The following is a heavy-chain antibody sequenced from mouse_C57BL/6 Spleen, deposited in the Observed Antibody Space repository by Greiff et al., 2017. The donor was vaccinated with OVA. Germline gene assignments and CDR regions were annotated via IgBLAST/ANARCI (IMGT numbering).Heavy chain of an antibody. V-gene: IGHV1-50*01. CDR2: IDPSDSYT. CDR3: ERGGRRGGGFDY. CDR1: GYTFTSYW. J-gene: IGHJ2*01. D-gene: IGHD1-1*02. Sequence: QVQLQQPGAELVKPGASVKLSCKASGYTFTSYWMQWVKQRPGQGLEWIGEIDPSDSYTNYNQKFKGKATLTVDTSSSTAYMQLSSLTSEDSAVYAVERGGRRGGGFDYWGQGTTLTVSS.